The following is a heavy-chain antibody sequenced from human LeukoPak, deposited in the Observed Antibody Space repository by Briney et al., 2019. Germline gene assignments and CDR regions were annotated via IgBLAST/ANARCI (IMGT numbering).Heavy chain of an antibody. D-gene: IGHD2-15*01. V-gene: IGHV4-34*01. CDR1: GESLSDFY. Sequence: SETLSLTCAVYGESLSDFYWNWIRLPPGKGLEWIGEINDSGSTNYNPSLKSRVTISVDTSKNQFSLKLSSVTAADTAVYYCARGVDSSLRLSPWGQGTLVTVSS. J-gene: IGHJ5*02. CDR3: ARGVDSSLRLSP. CDR2: INDSGST.